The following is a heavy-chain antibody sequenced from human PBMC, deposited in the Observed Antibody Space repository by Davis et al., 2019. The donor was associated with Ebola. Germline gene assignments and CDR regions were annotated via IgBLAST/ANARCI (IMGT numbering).Heavy chain of an antibody. CDR3: AKSSVAGTSGMDV. V-gene: IGHV3-53*01. CDR2: IYSAGST. D-gene: IGHD6-19*01. Sequence: PGGSLRLSCAASGFSVSSNYVSWVRQAPGKGLEWVSVIYSAGSTYYADSVKGRFTISRDNSKNTLYLQMSSLRAEDTAVYCCAKSSVAGTSGMDVWGQGTTVTVSS. J-gene: IGHJ6*02. CDR1: GFSVSSNY.